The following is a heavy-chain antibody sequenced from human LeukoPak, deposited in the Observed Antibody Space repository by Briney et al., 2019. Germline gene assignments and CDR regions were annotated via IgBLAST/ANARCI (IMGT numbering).Heavy chain of an antibody. V-gene: IGHV4-34*01. CDR3: GRGGFYGSGGKTDF. J-gene: IGHJ4*02. Sequence: SETLSVTCLDSDRFHIWYFCSELGQPPGKGLEWIGETTFSGNTNYSPSLKSRVTISADTSKNQFSLKLRSVTAADTAVYYSGRGGFYGSGGKTDFWGQGRLVTVSS. D-gene: IGHD3-10*01. CDR1: DRFHIWYF. CDR2: TTFSGNT.